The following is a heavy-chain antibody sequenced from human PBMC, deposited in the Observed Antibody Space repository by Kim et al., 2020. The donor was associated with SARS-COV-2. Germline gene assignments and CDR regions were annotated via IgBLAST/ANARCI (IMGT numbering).Heavy chain of an antibody. CDR3: TSGWAFDI. CDR2: SRWYN. J-gene: IGHJ3*02. V-gene: IGHV6-1*01. Sequence: SRWYNEYAVSVQSRITINADTSRKQFSLQLNSVTPEDTTVYYCTSGWAFDIWGQGTVVTVSS. D-gene: IGHD3-16*01.